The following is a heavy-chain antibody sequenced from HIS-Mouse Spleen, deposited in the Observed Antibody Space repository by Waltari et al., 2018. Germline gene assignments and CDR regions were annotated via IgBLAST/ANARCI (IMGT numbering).Heavy chain of an antibody. CDR2: ISYDGSNK. V-gene: IGHV3-30*18. CDR3: AKVWDSSSWYDY. J-gene: IGHJ4*02. CDR1: GFTFRRVG. D-gene: IGHD6-13*01. Sequence: QVQLVESGGGVVTPGSSLRLPWSVSGFTFRRVGMHWFREAPGKGLGLVEVISYDGSNKYYADSVKGRFTISRDNSKNTLYLQMNSLRAEDTAVYYCAKVWDSSSWYDYWGQGTLVTVSS.